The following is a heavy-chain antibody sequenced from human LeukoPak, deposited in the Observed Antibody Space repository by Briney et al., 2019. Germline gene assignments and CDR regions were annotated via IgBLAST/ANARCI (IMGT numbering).Heavy chain of an antibody. CDR1: GVSINNYY. CDR2: IYYSGST. Sequence: SETLSLTCTVSGVSINNYYWIWIRQPPGRGLEWIGYIYYSGSTNYNPSLKSRVTISVDTSKNQFSLKLSSVTAADTAVYYCARVGRVDTAMVIGYWGQGTLVTVSS. D-gene: IGHD5-18*01. CDR3: ARVGRVDTAMVIGY. V-gene: IGHV4-59*01. J-gene: IGHJ4*02.